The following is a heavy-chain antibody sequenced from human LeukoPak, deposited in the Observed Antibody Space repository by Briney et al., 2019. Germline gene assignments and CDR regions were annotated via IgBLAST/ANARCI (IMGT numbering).Heavy chain of an antibody. Sequence: GGSRRLSSAASGFTFTSYGMHWDRPAPGKGLEWVAVIWYDGSNKYYVDSVKGRFTISRDNSKNTLYLQMNSLRAEDTAVYYCARGGCGYDFDFWGQGNLVTVSS. CDR3: ARGGCGYDFDF. CDR2: IWYDGSNK. V-gene: IGHV3-33*01. J-gene: IGHJ4*02. D-gene: IGHD5-12*01. CDR1: GFTFTSYG.